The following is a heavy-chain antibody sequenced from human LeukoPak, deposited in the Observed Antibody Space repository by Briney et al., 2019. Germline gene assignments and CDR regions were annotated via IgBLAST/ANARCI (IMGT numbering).Heavy chain of an antibody. CDR3: ARDRPPKEEYYDGIGYLDY. Sequence: SQTLSLTCAISGDSVSSNSAAWNWIRQSPSRGLEWLGRTYYRSKWYNDYAVSVKSQITINPDTSKNQFSLQLNSVTPEDTAVYYGARDRPPKEEYYDGIGYLDYWGQGTRVTVPS. V-gene: IGHV6-1*01. D-gene: IGHD3-22*01. CDR1: GDSVSSNSAA. CDR2: TYYRSKWYN. J-gene: IGHJ4*02.